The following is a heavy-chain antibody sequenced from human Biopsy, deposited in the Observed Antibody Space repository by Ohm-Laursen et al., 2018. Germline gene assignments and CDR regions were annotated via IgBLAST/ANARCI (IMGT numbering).Heavy chain of an antibody. J-gene: IGHJ3*02. V-gene: IGHV4-34*01. CDR3: AKNLAVSSYALDI. Sequence: SETLSLTCAVYGGYLSGYYWNWIRQSPGKGLEWIGEINHRGFTSNNPSLKSRVTISVDTSKNQFSLKLTSVTAADTAVYYCAKNLAVSSYALDIWGQGTMVAVSS. D-gene: IGHD2/OR15-2a*01. CDR2: INHRGFT. CDR1: GGYLSGYY.